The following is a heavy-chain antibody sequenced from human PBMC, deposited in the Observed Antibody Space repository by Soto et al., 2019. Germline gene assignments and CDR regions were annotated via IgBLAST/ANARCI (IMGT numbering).Heavy chain of an antibody. CDR2: ISISGAT. CDR1: GFNFFSYD. D-gene: IGHD5-18*01. V-gene: IGHV3-13*01. Sequence: EVQLVESGGGLAQPGGSLRLSCAASGFNFFSYDMHWVRQVPGKGLEWVSAISISGATFYADSVKGRFTISRENGKNSLYLQMNSLRVEDTAVYFCARERDSYSDPWQESDCWGQGTLVTVSS. CDR3: ARERDSYSDPWQESDC. J-gene: IGHJ4*02.